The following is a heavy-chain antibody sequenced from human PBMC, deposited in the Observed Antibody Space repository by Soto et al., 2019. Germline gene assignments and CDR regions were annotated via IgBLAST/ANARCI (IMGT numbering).Heavy chain of an antibody. CDR2: IYPGDSDT. CDR3: ARVPPAPYCSGGSCYSPDY. Sequence: GESLKISCKGSGYSFTSYWIGWVRQMPGKGLEWMGIIYPGDSDTRYSPSFQGQVTISADKSISTAYLQWSSLKASDTAMYYCARVPPAPYCSGGSCYSPDYWGQGTLVTVSS. D-gene: IGHD2-15*01. J-gene: IGHJ4*02. CDR1: GYSFTSYW. V-gene: IGHV5-51*01.